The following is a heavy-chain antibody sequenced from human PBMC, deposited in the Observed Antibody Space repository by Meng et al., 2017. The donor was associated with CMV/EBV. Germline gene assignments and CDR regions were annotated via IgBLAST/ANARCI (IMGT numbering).Heavy chain of an antibody. D-gene: IGHD5-18*01. V-gene: IGHV4-34*01. CDR2: INHSGST. J-gene: IGHJ6*02. CDR1: GGSFSGYY. CDR3: ATGSGYSYGYYYYYYGMDV. Sequence: GSLRLSCAVYGGSFSGYYWSWIRQPPGKGLEWIGEINHSGSTNYNPSLKSRVTISVDTSKNQFSLKLSSVTAADTAVYYCATGSGYSYGYYYYYYGMDVWGQGTTVTVSS.